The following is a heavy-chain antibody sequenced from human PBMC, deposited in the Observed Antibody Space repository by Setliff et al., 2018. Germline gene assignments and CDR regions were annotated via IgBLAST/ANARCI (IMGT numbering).Heavy chain of an antibody. V-gene: IGHV1-18*01. D-gene: IGHD1-26*01. J-gene: IGHJ4*02. Sequence: ASVKVSCKASGYTFTNYGITWVRQAPGQGLEWMGWIRPHNGNTAYAQKFQDRVILTTDTSTTTVYMELRSLRSDDTAVYYCARDPKLVGAPERAFDYWGQGTQVTVSS. CDR1: GYTFTNYG. CDR3: ARDPKLVGAPERAFDY. CDR2: IRPHNGNT.